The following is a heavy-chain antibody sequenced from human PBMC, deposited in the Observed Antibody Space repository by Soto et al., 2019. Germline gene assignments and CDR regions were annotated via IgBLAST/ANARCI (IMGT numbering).Heavy chain of an antibody. CDR3: ARDGAHCGGDCNGMDV. Sequence: SXRLSWAASGFTFISYSMHWVRQAPGKGLEWVAVISYDGSNKYYADSVKGRFTISRDNSKNTLYLQMNSLRAEDTAVYYCARDGAHCGGDCNGMDVWGQGTTVTVSS. D-gene: IGHD2-21*02. CDR2: ISYDGSNK. CDR1: GFTFISYS. J-gene: IGHJ6*02. V-gene: IGHV3-30-3*01.